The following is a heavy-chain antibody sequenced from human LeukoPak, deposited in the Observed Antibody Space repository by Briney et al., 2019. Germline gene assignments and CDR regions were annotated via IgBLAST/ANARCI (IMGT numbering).Heavy chain of an antibody. D-gene: IGHD2-2*01. V-gene: IGHV3-74*01. CDR3: ARGYCSSTSCYRDGMDV. CDR2: INSDGSST. J-gene: IGHJ6*02. CDR1: GFTFSSYW. Sequence: GGSLRLSCAASGFTFSSYWVHWVRQAPGKGLVWVSRINSDGSSTSYADSVKGRFTISRDNAKNTLYLQMNSLRAEDTAVYYCARGYCSSTSCYRDGMDVWGQGTTVTVSS.